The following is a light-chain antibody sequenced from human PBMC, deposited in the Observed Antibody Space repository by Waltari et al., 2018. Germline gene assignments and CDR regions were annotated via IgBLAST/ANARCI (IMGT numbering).Light chain of an antibody. CDR1: HDITNY. V-gene: IGKV1-33*01. CDR3: QQYDNLRLS. Sequence: DIQMTQSPSSLSASVGDRVTITCHSSHDITNYLNWYKQKPGKPPKLLIYDASNLETEVPERFSGSGSGTDFTLTIISLQPEDVATYYCQQYDNLRLSFGGGTKVEI. CDR2: DAS. J-gene: IGKJ4*01.